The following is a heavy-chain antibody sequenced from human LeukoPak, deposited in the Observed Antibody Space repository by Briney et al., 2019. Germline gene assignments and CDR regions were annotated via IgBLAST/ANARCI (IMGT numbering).Heavy chain of an antibody. V-gene: IGHV5-10-1*01. CDR3: ARQRALSWFDP. D-gene: IGHD6-25*01. CDR1: GYSFTGYW. CDR2: IDPTDSYT. Sequence: GESLRISCKGSGYSFTGYWIGWVRQMPGKGLEWMGRIDPTDSYTNYSPSFQGHVTISVDRSITTAYLQWSSLRASDTAMYYCARQRALSWFDPWGQGTLVTVSS. J-gene: IGHJ5*02.